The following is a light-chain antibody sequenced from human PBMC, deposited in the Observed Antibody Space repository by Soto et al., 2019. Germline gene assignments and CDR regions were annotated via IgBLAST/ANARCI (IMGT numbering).Light chain of an antibody. J-gene: IGKJ5*01. V-gene: IGKV3-20*01. Sequence: PGERATLSCRASQSVSSRLAWYQQKPGQAPRLLISGASSRAIGIPDRFSGSGSGTDFTLTISRLEPEDFALYYCQHYVERSPITFGHGTRLEIK. CDR1: QSVSSR. CDR3: QHYVERSPIT. CDR2: GAS.